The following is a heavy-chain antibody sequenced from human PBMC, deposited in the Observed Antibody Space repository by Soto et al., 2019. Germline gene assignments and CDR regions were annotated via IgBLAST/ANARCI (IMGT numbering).Heavy chain of an antibody. CDR1: GGSFSAYY. D-gene: IGHD1-26*01. CDR2: IYYSGSN. CDR3: ARVKGAEQLIHDAFDI. V-gene: IGHV4-59*01. Sequence: SETLSLTCAVYGGSFSAYYWSLIRQPPGKGLEWIGYIYYSGSNTYNPSLKSRITISVDTSKNQFSLRLTSVTAADTAVYYCARVKGAEQLIHDAFDIWGQGTMVTVSS. J-gene: IGHJ3*02.